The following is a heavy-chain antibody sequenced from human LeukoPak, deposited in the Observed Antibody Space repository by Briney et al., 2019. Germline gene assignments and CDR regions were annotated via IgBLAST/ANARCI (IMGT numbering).Heavy chain of an antibody. V-gene: IGHV3-30*07. CDR2: ISYDGSNK. J-gene: IGHJ6*02. CDR1: GFKFA. Sequence: GGSLRLSCEASGFKFAMHWVRRAPGKGLEWVAIISYDGSNKYYGDSVKGRFTISRDNAQNTVYLQMNTLRAEDTAVYYCVRDLLDYDVLSGLHHYYMDVWGQGTTVRVSS. D-gene: IGHD3-22*01. CDR3: VRDLLDYDVLSGLHHYYMDV.